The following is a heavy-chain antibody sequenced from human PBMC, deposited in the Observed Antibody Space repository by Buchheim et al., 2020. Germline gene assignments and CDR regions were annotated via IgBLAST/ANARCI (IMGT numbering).Heavy chain of an antibody. CDR1: GGSISSGGYY. D-gene: IGHD1-1*01. CDR3: ARDAGPRSFDY. Sequence: QVQLQESGPGLVKPSQTLSLTCTVSGGSISSGGYYWSWIRQHPGKGLEWIGYIYHSGSTYYNPSLKSPVTISVDTTKNHVSLKLYSMTAADTAVYYCARDAGPRSFDYWGQGTL. J-gene: IGHJ4*02. CDR2: IYHSGST. V-gene: IGHV4-31*01.